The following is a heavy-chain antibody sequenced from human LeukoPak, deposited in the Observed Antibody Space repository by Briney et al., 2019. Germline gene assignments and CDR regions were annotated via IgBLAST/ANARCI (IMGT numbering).Heavy chain of an antibody. CDR2: INHSGST. CDR1: GGPFSGYY. Sequence: SETLSLTCAVYGGPFSGYYWSWIRQPPGKGLEWIGEINHSGSTNYNPSLKGRVTISVDTSKNQFSLKLSSVTAADTAVYYCARGKDGYCSSTSCYRPNDYWGQGTLVTVSS. J-gene: IGHJ4*02. CDR3: ARGKDGYCSSTSCYRPNDY. V-gene: IGHV4-34*01. D-gene: IGHD2-2*01.